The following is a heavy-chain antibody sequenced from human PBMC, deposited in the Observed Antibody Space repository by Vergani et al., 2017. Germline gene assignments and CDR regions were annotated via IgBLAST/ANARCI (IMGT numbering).Heavy chain of an antibody. CDR1: GFTVSSNY. V-gene: IGHV3-53*04. CDR3: ARQDSSSWAFDY. CDR2: IYSCGST. J-gene: IGHJ4*02. D-gene: IGHD6-13*01. Sequence: EVQLVESGGGLVQPGGSLRLSCAASGFTVSSNYMSWVRQAPGKGLEWVSVIYSCGSTYYADSVKGRFTISRPNSKNTPYLQMNSLRAADTSVYYCARQDSSSWAFDYWGQGTLVTVSS.